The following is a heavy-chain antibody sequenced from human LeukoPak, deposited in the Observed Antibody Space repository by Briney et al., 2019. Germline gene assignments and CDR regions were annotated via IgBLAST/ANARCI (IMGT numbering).Heavy chain of an antibody. CDR1: GYTFTDYY. V-gene: IGHV1-8*02. D-gene: IGHD2-2*01. CDR3: ARGPYCGSTSCYGGGTYYYYYYMDV. Sequence: ASVKVSCKSSGYTFTDYYVHWVRQATGQGLEWMGWMNPNSGNTGYAQKFQGRVTMTRNTSISTAYMELSSLRSEDTAVYYCARGPYCGSTSCYGGGTYYYYYYMDVWGKGTTVTISS. J-gene: IGHJ6*03. CDR2: MNPNSGNT.